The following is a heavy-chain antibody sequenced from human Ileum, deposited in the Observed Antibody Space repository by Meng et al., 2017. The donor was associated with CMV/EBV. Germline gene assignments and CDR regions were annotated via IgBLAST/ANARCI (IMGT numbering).Heavy chain of an antibody. CDR1: GGSFSCFS. Sequence: QGQLQQWGAGLLKPSETLSLTCGVNGGSFSCFSWTWIRQPPGKGPEWIGDINHRGTTNYSPSLKSRVTISIDTSKKQFSLRLSSLTAADTAVYYCTRGRVGDWGFDFWGQGTLVTVSS. J-gene: IGHJ4*02. CDR2: INHRGTT. V-gene: IGHV4-34*02. D-gene: IGHD1-26*01. CDR3: TRGRVGDWGFDF.